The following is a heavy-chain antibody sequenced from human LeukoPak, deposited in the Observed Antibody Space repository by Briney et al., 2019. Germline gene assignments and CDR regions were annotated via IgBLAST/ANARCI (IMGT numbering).Heavy chain of an antibody. J-gene: IGHJ5*02. V-gene: IGHV4-34*01. Sequence: SETLSLTCAVYGGSFSGYYCSWIRQPPGKGLEWIGEINHSGSTNYNPSLKSRVTISVDTSKNQFSLKLSSVTAADTAVYYCAKLLWFGTGWFDPWGQGTLVTVSS. CDR2: INHSGST. CDR1: GGSFSGYY. CDR3: AKLLWFGTGWFDP. D-gene: IGHD3-10*01.